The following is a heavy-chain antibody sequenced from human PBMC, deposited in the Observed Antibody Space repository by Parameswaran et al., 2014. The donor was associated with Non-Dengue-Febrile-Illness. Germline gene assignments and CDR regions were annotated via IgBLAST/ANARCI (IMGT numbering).Heavy chain of an antibody. J-gene: IGHJ6*03. V-gene: IGHV4-59*01. CDR3: ARDHGLGYMDV. D-gene: IGHD5-24*01. CDR2: IYYSGST. Sequence: RWIRQPPGKGLEWIGYIYYSGSTNYNPSLKSRVTISVDTSKNQFSLKLSSVTAADTAVYYCARDHGLGYMDVWGKGTTVTVSS.